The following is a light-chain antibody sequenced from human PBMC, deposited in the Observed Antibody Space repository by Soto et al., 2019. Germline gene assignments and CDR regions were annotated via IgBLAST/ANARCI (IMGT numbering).Light chain of an antibody. CDR3: QQYNDWPTLT. CDR2: DAS. V-gene: IGKV3-15*01. Sequence: EIMMTQSPATVSVSPGERATLSCRASQRIRTNVAGYQQRPGQALRLLIYDASTRATGLSSRFSGSGSGTEFTLTISCLQSEDVAIYYCQQYNDWPTLTFGGGTRLEI. CDR1: QRIRTN. J-gene: IGKJ4*01.